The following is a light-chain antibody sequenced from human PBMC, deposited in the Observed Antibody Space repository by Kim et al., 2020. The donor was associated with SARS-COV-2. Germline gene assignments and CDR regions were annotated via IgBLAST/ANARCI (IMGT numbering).Light chain of an antibody. J-gene: IGKJ1*01. CDR2: IAS. Sequence: VSPGERATLSCRASQSVSNNVAWYQQKPGQVPRLLIYIASTRATGVPARFSGSGSGTEFTLTINSLQSEDFAFYYCQQYNNWPWGFGQGTKVDIK. CDR1: QSVSNN. CDR3: QQYNNWPWG. V-gene: IGKV3-15*01.